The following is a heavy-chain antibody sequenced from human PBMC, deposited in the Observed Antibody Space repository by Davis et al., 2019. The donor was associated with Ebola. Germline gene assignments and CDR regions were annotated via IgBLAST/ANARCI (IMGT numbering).Heavy chain of an antibody. CDR1: GFTFNNFW. CDR3: ARPAKRTADGRRAYYANYYGMDV. J-gene: IGHJ6*02. CDR2: IKGDGIGT. Sequence: PGGSLRLSCAAPGFTFNNFWMHWVRQVPGKGLVWVARIKGDGIGTDYADSVKGRFTISRDNAKNTLYLQMNSLRDEDTAVYYCARPAKRTADGRRAYYANYYGMDVWGQGTTVTVSS. V-gene: IGHV3-74*01. D-gene: IGHD2/OR15-2a*01.